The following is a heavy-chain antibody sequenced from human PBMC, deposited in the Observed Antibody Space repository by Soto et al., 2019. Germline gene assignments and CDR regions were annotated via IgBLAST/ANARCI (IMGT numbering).Heavy chain of an antibody. D-gene: IGHD1-26*01. CDR1: GFAFSSYS. Sequence: GGSLRLSCAASGFAFSSYSMHWVRQAPGKGLDWVAYISSSSSIIYYAESVKGRFTISRDNAKNSLYLQVNSLRDEDTAVYYCARAIVGAADDGFDIWGQGTMVTVSS. V-gene: IGHV3-48*02. J-gene: IGHJ3*02. CDR2: ISSSSSII. CDR3: ARAIVGAADDGFDI.